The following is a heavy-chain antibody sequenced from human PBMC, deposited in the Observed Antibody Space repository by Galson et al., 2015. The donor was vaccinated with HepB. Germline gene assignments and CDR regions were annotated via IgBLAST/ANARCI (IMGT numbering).Heavy chain of an antibody. Sequence: SLRLSCAASGFTFNSHGMHWVRQAPGKGLEWVAVMSFDGRDRDYADSVKGRFTISRDNSKNTVYLQMNSLRIEDMAVYYCARDLLPGGCRSTSCYAGNFDYWGQGTLVTVSS. CDR2: MSFDGRDR. V-gene: IGHV3-30*19. CDR3: ARDLLPGGCRSTSCYAGNFDY. D-gene: IGHD2-2*01. J-gene: IGHJ4*02. CDR1: GFTFNSHG.